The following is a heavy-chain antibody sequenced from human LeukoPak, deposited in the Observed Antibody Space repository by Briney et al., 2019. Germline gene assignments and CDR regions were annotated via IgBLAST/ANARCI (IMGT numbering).Heavy chain of an antibody. CDR3: AKDFGILTDTYAFDI. CDR2: ISGSGGST. V-gene: IGHV3-23*01. J-gene: IGHJ3*02. Sequence: GGSPRLSCAASGFTFSSYAVSWVRQAPGKGLEWVSAISGSGGSTYYADSVKGRFTISRDNSKNTLYLQMNSLRAEDTAVYYCAKDFGILTDTYAFDIWGQGTMVTVSS. D-gene: IGHD3-9*01. CDR1: GFTFSSYA.